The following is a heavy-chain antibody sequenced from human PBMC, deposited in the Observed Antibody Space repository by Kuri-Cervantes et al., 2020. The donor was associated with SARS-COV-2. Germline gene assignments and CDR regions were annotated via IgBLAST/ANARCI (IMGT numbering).Heavy chain of an antibody. D-gene: IGHD2-15*01. Sequence: GGSLRLSCAASGSTFDDYGMSWVRQAPGKGLEWVSSISSSSSYIYYADSVKGRFTISRDNAKNSLYLQMNSLRAEDTAVYYCARGGYCSGGSCYSVYYYYYYGMDVWGQGTTVTVSS. CDR1: GSTFDDYG. J-gene: IGHJ6*02. CDR2: ISSSSSYI. CDR3: ARGGYCSGGSCYSVYYYYYYGMDV. V-gene: IGHV3-21*01.